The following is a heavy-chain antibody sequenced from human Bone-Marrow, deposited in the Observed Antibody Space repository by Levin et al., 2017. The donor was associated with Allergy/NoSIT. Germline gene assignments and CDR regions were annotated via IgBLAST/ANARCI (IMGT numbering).Heavy chain of an antibody. D-gene: IGHD3-16*02. V-gene: IGHV3-23*01. CDR3: AKFVVDDYIWGSYRYTGGPYFDY. CDR1: GFTFSSYA. CDR2: ISGSGGST. Sequence: PGGSLRLSCAASGFTFSSYAMSWVRQAPGKGLEWVSAISGSGGSTYYADSVKGRFTISRDNSKNTLYLQMNSLRAEDTAVYYCAKFVVDDYIWGSYRYTGGPYFDYWGQGTLVTVSS. J-gene: IGHJ4*02.